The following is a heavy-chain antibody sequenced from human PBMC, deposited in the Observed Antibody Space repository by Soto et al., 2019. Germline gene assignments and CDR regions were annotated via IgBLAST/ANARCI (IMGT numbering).Heavy chain of an antibody. Sequence: EVQLVESGGGLVQPGGSLRLSCADFGFTFSNYWMSWVRQAPLKGLEWVGNIKQDGSERHYVDSVKGRFTISRDNAKNSLYLQMTSLRAEDTAVYYCARIASAGRGWDVWGQGTTVVVSS. V-gene: IGHV3-7*01. CDR1: GFTFSNYW. CDR3: ARIASAGRGWDV. J-gene: IGHJ6*02. D-gene: IGHD6-13*01. CDR2: IKQDGSER.